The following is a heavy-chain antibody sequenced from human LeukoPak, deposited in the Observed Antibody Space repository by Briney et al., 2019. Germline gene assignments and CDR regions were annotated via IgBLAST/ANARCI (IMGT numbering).Heavy chain of an antibody. Sequence: GGSLRLSCAASGFTFSNYAMSWVRQAPGKGLEWVSVVSGSGGSTYYADSVKGRFTISRDNSENTLHLHMNSLRAGDTAVYYCAKSHLTTVNFGRSSDYWGQGTLVTVSS. CDR3: AKSHLTTVNFGRSSDY. D-gene: IGHD4-17*01. CDR2: VSGSGGST. J-gene: IGHJ4*02. CDR1: GFTFSNYA. V-gene: IGHV3-23*01.